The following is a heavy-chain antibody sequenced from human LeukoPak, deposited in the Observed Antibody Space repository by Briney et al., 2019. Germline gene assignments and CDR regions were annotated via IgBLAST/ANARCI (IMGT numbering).Heavy chain of an antibody. CDR3: ARDWGIQLWLPRFDY. CDR2: IWYDGSNK. J-gene: IGHJ4*02. V-gene: IGHV3-33*01. D-gene: IGHD5-18*01. Sequence: GGSLRLSCAASGFTFSSYGMHWVRQAPGKGLEWVAVIWYDGSNKYYADSVKGRFTISRDNSKNTLYLQMNSLRAEDTAVYYCARDWGIQLWLPRFDYWGQGTLVTVSS. CDR1: GFTFSSYG.